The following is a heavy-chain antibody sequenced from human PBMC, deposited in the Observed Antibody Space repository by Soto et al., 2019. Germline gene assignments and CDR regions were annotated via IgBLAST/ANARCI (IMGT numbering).Heavy chain of an antibody. Sequence: QEQLVQSGAEVKKPGASVKVSCKASGYTFTSYDITWVRQATGQGLAWMGWMNPNNGNTGYAQKFQGRVTMTRNTYISTAYMELSSLRSEDTAVYYCETERWEEAFDIWGQGTMVTVSS. J-gene: IGHJ3*02. D-gene: IGHD1-26*01. V-gene: IGHV1-8*01. CDR3: ETERWEEAFDI. CDR2: MNPNNGNT. CDR1: GYTFTSYD.